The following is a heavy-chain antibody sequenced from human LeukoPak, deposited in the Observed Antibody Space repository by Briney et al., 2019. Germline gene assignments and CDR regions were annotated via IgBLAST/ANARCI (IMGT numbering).Heavy chain of an antibody. J-gene: IGHJ4*02. D-gene: IGHD6-19*01. Sequence: GGSLRLSCAASGFTFSTYAMSWVRQAPGKGLEWVSSISGSGSLTYYAGSVKGRFTISRDNSKDTLYLQMNSLRAEDTAVYYCAKDRARSIAVASYYFDYWGQGTLVTVSS. CDR3: AKDRARSIAVASYYFDY. CDR1: GFTFSTYA. CDR2: ISGSGSLT. V-gene: IGHV3-23*01.